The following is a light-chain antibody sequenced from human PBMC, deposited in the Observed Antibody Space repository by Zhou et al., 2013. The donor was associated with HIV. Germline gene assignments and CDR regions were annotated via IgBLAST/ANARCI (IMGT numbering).Light chain of an antibody. J-gene: IGKJ5*01. CDR2: GAS. CDR3: QQYGSSPLA. Sequence: EIALTQSPDTLSLSPGERVVLSCRASETGRYNSLAWYQQRSGQAPRLLIYGASSRATGIPDRFTGSGFGADFTLTISRLEPEDFAVYYCQQYGSSPLAFGQGTRLEIK. CDR1: ETGRYNS. V-gene: IGKV3-20*01.